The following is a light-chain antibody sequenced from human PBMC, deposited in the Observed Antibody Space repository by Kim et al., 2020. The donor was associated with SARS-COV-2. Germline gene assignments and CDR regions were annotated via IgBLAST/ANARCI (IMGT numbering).Light chain of an antibody. CDR1: NIGRNS. CDR3: QVWDSSSAHWV. V-gene: IGLV3-21*04. Sequence: SYELTQPPSVSVAPGKTARITCGGNNIGRNSVHWYQQKPGQAPVLVIYYDSDRPSGIPERFSGSNSGNTATLTISKVEAGDEADYSCQVWDSSSAHWVFGGGTQLTVL. CDR2: YDS. J-gene: IGLJ3*02.